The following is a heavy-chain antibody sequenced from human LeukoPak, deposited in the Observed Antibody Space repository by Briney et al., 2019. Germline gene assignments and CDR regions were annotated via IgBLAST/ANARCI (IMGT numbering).Heavy chain of an antibody. Sequence: ETLSLTCAVYGGSFSGYYWSWVRQAPGKGLEWVSAISGSGGSTYYADSVKGRFTISRDNSKNTLYLQMNSLRAEDTAVYYCAKDQDDSSGYYYFDYWGQGTLVTVSS. CDR1: GGSFSGYY. J-gene: IGHJ4*02. CDR3: AKDQDDSSGYYYFDY. V-gene: IGHV3-23*01. CDR2: ISGSGGST. D-gene: IGHD3-22*01.